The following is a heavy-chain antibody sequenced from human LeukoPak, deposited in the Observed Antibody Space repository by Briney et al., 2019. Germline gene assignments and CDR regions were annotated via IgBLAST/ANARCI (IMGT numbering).Heavy chain of an antibody. J-gene: IGHJ4*02. V-gene: IGHV3-30*18. CDR2: ISYDGSNK. CDR3: AKLLRYFDWLFDNPFDY. D-gene: IGHD3-9*01. Sequence: PGGSLRLSCAASGFTYSSYGMHWVRQAPGKGLEWVAVISYDGSNKYYADSVKGRFTISRDNSKNTLYLQMNSLRAEDTAVYYCAKLLRYFDWLFDNPFDYWGQGTLVTVSS. CDR1: GFTYSSYG.